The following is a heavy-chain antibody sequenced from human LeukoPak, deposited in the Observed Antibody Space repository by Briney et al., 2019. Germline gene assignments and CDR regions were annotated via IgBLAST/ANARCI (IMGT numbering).Heavy chain of an antibody. CDR2: INPSGGST. CDR1: GYTFTSYY. V-gene: IGHV1-46*01. J-gene: IGHJ4*02. D-gene: IGHD6-19*01. Sequence: GASVKVSCKASGYTFTSYYMHWVRQAPGQGLEWMGIINPSGGSTSYAQKFQGRVTMTRDTSTSTVYMELSSLRSEDTAVYYCAGRWGSSSGWYSLRPVYYFDYWGQGTLVTVSS. CDR3: AGRWGSSSGWYSLRPVYYFDY.